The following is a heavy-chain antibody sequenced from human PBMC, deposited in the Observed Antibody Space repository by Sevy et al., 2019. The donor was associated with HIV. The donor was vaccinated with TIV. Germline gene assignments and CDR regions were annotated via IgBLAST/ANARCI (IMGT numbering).Heavy chain of an antibody. V-gene: IGHV3-30-3*01. CDR3: ARDGGNSVKWYPLY. CDR1: GLAFSTHA. J-gene: IGHJ4*01. CDR2: ISYEGTET. D-gene: IGHD2-2*01. Sequence: GGSLRLSCAASGLAFSTHAMHWVRQAPGKGLEWVALISYEGTETFYAASVEGRFTISRDNSKNMLSLQINSLRPEDTAVYYCARDGGNSVKWYPLYWGHGTLVTVSS.